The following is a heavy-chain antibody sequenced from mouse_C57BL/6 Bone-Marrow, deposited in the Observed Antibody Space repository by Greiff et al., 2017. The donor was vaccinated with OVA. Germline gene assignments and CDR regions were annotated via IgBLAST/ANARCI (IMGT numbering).Heavy chain of an antibody. Sequence: VKLMESGAELVRPGASVTLSCKASGYTFTDYEMHWVKQTPVHGLEWIGAIAPETGGTAYNQKFKGKAILTADKSSSTAYMELRSLTSEDSAVYYCTRGGYHWYFDVWGTGTTVTVSS. V-gene: IGHV1-15*01. CDR1: GYTFTDYE. CDR3: TRGGYHWYFDV. D-gene: IGHD2-2*01. CDR2: IAPETGGT. J-gene: IGHJ1*03.